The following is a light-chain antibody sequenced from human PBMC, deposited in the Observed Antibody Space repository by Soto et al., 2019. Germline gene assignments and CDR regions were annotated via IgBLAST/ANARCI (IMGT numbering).Light chain of an antibody. CDR1: SSDVGAYNW. J-gene: IGLJ3*02. CDR2: DVN. CDR3: SSHTNTNSVV. Sequence: QSALTQPASVSGSPGQSITISCTGTSSDVGAYNWVAWYQQHPGKAPKLMICDVNNRPSGVSNRFSGSKSGNTASLTISGLQAEDEGDYYCSSHTNTNSVVFGGGTQLTVL. V-gene: IGLV2-14*03.